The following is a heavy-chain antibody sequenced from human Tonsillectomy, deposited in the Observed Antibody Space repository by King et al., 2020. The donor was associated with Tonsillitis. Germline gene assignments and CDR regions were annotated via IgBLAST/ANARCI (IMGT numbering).Heavy chain of an antibody. J-gene: IGHJ3*02. V-gene: IGHV3-74*01. CDR3: ASCLGDDAFDI. Sequence: VQLVESGGDLLQPGGSLRLSCAASGFTFRTYWMHWVRHVPGKGLVWVSRIDSDGTTTSYAESVKGRFTISRDNAKNALYLQLNSLRVEDTALYYCASCLGDDAFDIWGQGTLVTVPS. CDR1: GFTFRTYW. CDR2: IDSDGTTT.